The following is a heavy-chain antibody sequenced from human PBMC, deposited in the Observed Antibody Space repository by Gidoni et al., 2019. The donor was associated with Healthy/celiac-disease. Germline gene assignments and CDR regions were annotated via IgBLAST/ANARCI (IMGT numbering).Heavy chain of an antibody. V-gene: IGHV3-53*01. D-gene: IGHD2-15*01. CDR3: ARSNYCSGGSCYSDWDYYYGIDV. CDR2: INSGGSP. CDR1: GFTVSSNH. Sequence: EVQQVESGGGVIQPGGSLRLSWSDSGFTVSSNHMSWVPQAHGKGLEVVSVINSGGSPYYADSVKGRFTISRDNSKNTLYLQMNSLRAEDTAVYYCARSNYCSGGSCYSDWDYYYGIDVWGQGTTVTVSS. J-gene: IGHJ6*02.